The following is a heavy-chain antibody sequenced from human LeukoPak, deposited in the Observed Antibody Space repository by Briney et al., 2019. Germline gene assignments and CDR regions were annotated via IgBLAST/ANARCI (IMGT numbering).Heavy chain of an antibody. CDR3: ARGYSSAFDI. CDR1: GDSITNYN. Sequence: SETLSLTCTVSGDSITNYNWNWIRQPPGRGLEWIGYIYNSGSTDYNPSLKSRVTISLDTSKNQFSLKLRSVTAADTAVYYCARGYSSAFDIWGQGTMVTVSS. J-gene: IGHJ3*02. V-gene: IGHV4-59*01. D-gene: IGHD3-10*01. CDR2: IYNSGST.